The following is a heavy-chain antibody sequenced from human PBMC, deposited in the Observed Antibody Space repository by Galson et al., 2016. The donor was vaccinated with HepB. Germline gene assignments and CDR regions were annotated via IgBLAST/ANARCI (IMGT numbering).Heavy chain of an antibody. Sequence: ETLSLTCTVSGGSIVSTDYYWGWIRQAPGKGLEWIQSTSYSGSTFLNPSLKSRVILSVDTAKNQFSLMLRSMTAADTAVYYCARQAMIRGDNLFDIWGQGTLVTVSA. D-gene: IGHD3-10*01. J-gene: IGHJ5*02. CDR3: ARQAMIRGDNLFDI. CDR1: GGSIVSTDYY. V-gene: IGHV4-39*01. CDR2: TSYSGST.